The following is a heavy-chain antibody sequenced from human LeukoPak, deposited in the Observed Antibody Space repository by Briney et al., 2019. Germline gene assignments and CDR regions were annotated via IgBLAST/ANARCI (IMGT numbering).Heavy chain of an antibody. CDR2: IYYSGST. Sequence: SETLSLTCTVSGGSISSYYWSWIRQPPGKGLEWIGYIYYSGSTNYNPSLKSRVTISVDTSKNQFSLKLSSVTAADTAVYYCARDGAAAGISYNAFDIWGQGTMVTVSS. CDR1: GGSISSYY. CDR3: ARDGAAAGISYNAFDI. D-gene: IGHD6-13*01. J-gene: IGHJ3*02. V-gene: IGHV4-59*01.